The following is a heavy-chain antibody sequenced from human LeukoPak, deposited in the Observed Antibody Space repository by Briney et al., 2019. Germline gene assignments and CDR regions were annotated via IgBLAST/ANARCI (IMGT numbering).Heavy chain of an antibody. CDR3: AKVVSVTTNRFFDY. CDR1: GFTFYSHA. J-gene: IGHJ4*02. CDR2: ISGSGGST. Sequence: GGSLRLSCAASGFTFYSHAMTWVRQAPGKGLEWVSAISGSGGSTYYADSVKGRFTISRDNSKNTLYLQMNSLRAEDTAVYYCAKVVSVTTNRFFDYWGQGTLVTVSS. D-gene: IGHD4-11*01. V-gene: IGHV3-23*01.